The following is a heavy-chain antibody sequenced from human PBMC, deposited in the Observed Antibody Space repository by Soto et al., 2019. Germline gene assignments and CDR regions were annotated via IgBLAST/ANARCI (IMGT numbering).Heavy chain of an antibody. J-gene: IGHJ6*03. CDR2: IYYSGST. CDR3: ARTYYDFWSGSYYYYMDV. CDR1: AGSISSYY. Sequence: QVQLQESGPGLVRPSETLSLTCTVSAGSISSYYWSWIRQPPGKGLEWIGYIYYSGSTNYNPSLKSRVTISVDTSKNQFSLNLNSVTAADTAVYYCARTYYDFWSGSYYYYMDVWGKGTTVTVSS. V-gene: IGHV4-59*01. D-gene: IGHD3-3*01.